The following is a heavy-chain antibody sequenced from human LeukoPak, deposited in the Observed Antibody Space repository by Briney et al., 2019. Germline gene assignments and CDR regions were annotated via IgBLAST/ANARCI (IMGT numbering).Heavy chain of an antibody. CDR3: WYSGYESGFDY. CDR2: ISYDGSNK. J-gene: IGHJ4*02. Sequence: GGSLRLSCAASGFTFSSYAMHWVRQAPGKGLEWVAVISYDGSNKYYADSVKGRFTISRDNSKNTLYLQMNSLRAEDTAVYYCWYSGYESGFDYWGQGTQVTVSS. CDR1: GFTFSSYA. V-gene: IGHV3-30-3*01. D-gene: IGHD5-12*01.